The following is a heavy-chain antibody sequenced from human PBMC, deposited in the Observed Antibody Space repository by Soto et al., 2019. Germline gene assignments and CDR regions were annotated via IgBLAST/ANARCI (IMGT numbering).Heavy chain of an antibody. CDR3: ARGDSSSGLDP. V-gene: IGHV1-18*01. Sequence: QVQVVQSGTEVKKPGASVKVSCKASGYTFTNYGISWVRQAPGQGLEWIGWISAYNGNTNYAQIFQGRVTLTTDTSTTTAYMELRSLRSDDTAVYYCARGDSSSGLDPWGQGTLVTVSS. CDR1: GYTFTNYG. D-gene: IGHD6-6*01. J-gene: IGHJ5*02. CDR2: ISAYNGNT.